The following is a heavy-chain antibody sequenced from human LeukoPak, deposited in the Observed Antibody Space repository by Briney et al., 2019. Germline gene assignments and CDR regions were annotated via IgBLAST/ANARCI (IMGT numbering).Heavy chain of an antibody. D-gene: IGHD6-13*01. CDR2: IIPIFGTA. Sequence: SVKVSCKASGGTFSSYAISWVRQAPGQGLEWMGGIIPIFGTANYAQKFQGRVTITADESTSTAYMELSSLRSEDTAVYYCAKQISSWYNKYFDYWGQGTLVTVSS. V-gene: IGHV1-69*01. CDR1: GGTFSSYA. CDR3: AKQISSWYNKYFDY. J-gene: IGHJ4*02.